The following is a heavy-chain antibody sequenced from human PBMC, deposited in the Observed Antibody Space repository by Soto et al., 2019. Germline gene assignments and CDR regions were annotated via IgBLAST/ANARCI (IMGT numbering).Heavy chain of an antibody. V-gene: IGHV1-58*01. CDR1: GFTFTSSA. J-gene: IGHJ6*02. Sequence: SVKVSCKASGFTFTSSAVQWVRQARGQRLEWIGWIVVGSGNTNYAQKFQERVTITRDMSTSTAYMELSSLRSEDTAVYYCAADQPAAINYYGMDVWGQGTTVTVSS. CDR3: AADQPAAINYYGMDV. CDR2: IVVGSGNT. D-gene: IGHD2-2*02.